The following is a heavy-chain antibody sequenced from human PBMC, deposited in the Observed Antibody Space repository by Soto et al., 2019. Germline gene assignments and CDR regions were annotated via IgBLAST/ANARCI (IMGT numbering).Heavy chain of an antibody. CDR3: ARASGAPSYYAMDV. D-gene: IGHD6-19*01. CDR1: GYSFTDYW. J-gene: IGHJ6*02. V-gene: IGHV5-51*01. Sequence: ELMKICFKGAGYSFTDYWIGWVRQIPGKGLEWMGIIYPVDSDTRYSPSFQGQVTISADKSISTAYLQWSSLQASDSAMYFCARASGAPSYYAMDVWGQGTTVTVSS. CDR2: IYPVDSDT.